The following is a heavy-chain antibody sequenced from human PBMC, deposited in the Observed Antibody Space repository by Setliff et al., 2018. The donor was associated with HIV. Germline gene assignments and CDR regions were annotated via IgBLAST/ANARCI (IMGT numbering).Heavy chain of an antibody. V-gene: IGHV3-30*04. CDR1: GFSFSSYT. D-gene: IGHD3-22*01. Sequence: GGSLRLSCEASGFSFSSYTMNWVRQAPGKGLEWVAVILYDGSNKYYADSVKGRFTISRDNSKNTLYLQMNSLRTDDTAVYFCAREIGDYYDSSGYYTPTDYYYGMDVWGQGTTVTVSS. J-gene: IGHJ6*02. CDR2: ILYDGSNK. CDR3: AREIGDYYDSSGYYTPTDYYYGMDV.